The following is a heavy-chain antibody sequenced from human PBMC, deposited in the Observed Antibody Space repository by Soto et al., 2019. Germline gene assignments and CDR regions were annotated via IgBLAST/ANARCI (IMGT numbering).Heavy chain of an antibody. J-gene: IGHJ5*02. Sequence: PSETLSLTCTFSGCSISSYYWSLIRQPPGKGLEWIGYIYYSGSTNYNPSLKSRVTISVDTSKNQFSLKLSSVTAADTAVYYCARLVWSYGTWFDPWGQGTLVTVSS. D-gene: IGHD5-18*01. CDR3: ARLVWSYGTWFDP. V-gene: IGHV4-59*08. CDR2: IYYSGST. CDR1: GCSISSYY.